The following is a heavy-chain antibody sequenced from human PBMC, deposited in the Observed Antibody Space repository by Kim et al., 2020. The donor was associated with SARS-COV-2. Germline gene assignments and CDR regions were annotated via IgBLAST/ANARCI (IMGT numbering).Heavy chain of an antibody. CDR3: SKSLNTQEPRPYYFQY. CDR2: ISGSGDGT. CDR1: GFTFSSYA. J-gene: IGHJ4*02. V-gene: IGHV3-23*01. Sequence: GGSLRLSCAASGFTFSSYAMNWVRQAPGKGLEWVASISGSGDGTYYADSVKGRFTVSRDNSKNTLYLQMNSLRAGDTAVYYCSKSLNTQEPRPYYFQYWGQGTLVTVFS. D-gene: IGHD2-2*02.